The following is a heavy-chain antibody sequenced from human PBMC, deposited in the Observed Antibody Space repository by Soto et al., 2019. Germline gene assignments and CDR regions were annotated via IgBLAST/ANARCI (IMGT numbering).Heavy chain of an antibody. CDR2: IYYSGST. CDR3: ARQRTSVVTQAYFDV. Sequence: SETLSLTCTVTGDSISSRSYYWGWIRQPPGKGLEWIGSIYYSGSTYNNPSLRSRVSMSIDTSKDQFSLKLKSVTAADTALYFCARQRTSVVTQAYFDVWGQGSLVTVS. CDR1: GDSISSRSYY. V-gene: IGHV4-39*01. J-gene: IGHJ4*02. D-gene: IGHD2-21*02.